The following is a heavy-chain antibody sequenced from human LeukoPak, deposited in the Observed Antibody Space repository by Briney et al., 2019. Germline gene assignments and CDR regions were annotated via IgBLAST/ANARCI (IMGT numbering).Heavy chain of an antibody. CDR3: ARDTWPKLGYCSGGSCLDAFDI. CDR2: IYTSGST. Sequence: SETLSLTCTVSGGSISSYYWSWIRQPAGKGLEWIGRIYTSGSTNYNPSLKRRVTISVETSKNQFSLKLSSVTAADTAVYYCARDTWPKLGYCSGGSCLDAFDIWGQGTMVTVSS. J-gene: IGHJ3*02. D-gene: IGHD2-15*01. V-gene: IGHV4-4*07. CDR1: GGSISSYY.